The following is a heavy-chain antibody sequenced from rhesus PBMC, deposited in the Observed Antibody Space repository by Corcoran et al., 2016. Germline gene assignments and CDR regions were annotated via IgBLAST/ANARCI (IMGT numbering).Heavy chain of an antibody. V-gene: IGHV1-180*01. D-gene: IGHD2-21*01. Sequence: QVQLVQSGAEIKQPGASVKLSCKASGYTFTSYYMHWVRQAPGQGLEWIGLISPYNGNKGDAQKFQGRVNRTTDTSTSTGYMGLSSLRSEDTAVYYCTRGGYCTGSGCYGLDSWGQGVVVTVSS. CDR2: ISPYNGNK. CDR1: GYTFTSYY. CDR3: TRGGYCTGSGCYGLDS. J-gene: IGHJ6*01.